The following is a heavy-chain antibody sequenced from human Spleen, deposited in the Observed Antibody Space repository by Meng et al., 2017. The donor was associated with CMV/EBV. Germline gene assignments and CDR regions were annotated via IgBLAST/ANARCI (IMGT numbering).Heavy chain of an antibody. V-gene: IGHV1-69*05. Sequence: TFTSSSLMWVRPAPGQGLEWMGGITPVFETADYAQKFRDRVSITMDDSATTAYMEMTSLGSEDTAVYFCARGPRIIVGGVIIWPLEDWGQGTLVTVSS. D-gene: IGHD3-10*01. CDR3: ARGPRIIVGGVIIWPLED. J-gene: IGHJ4*02. CDR1: TFTSSS. CDR2: ITPVFETA.